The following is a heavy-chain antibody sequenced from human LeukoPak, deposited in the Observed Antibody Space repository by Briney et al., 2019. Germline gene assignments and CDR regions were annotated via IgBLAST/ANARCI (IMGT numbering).Heavy chain of an antibody. J-gene: IGHJ4*02. V-gene: IGHV4-34*01. CDR2: IDHRGTA. CDR1: GASYNAYY. CDR3: AVGITILGVAASFDS. Sequence: PSETLSLTCAVYGASYNAYYWSWIRQPPGKGLEWIGDIDHRGTATYNPSLKSRLTISADASKNQFSLKLNPVTDADTAVYYCAVGITILGVAASFDSWGQGNLVIVSS. D-gene: IGHD3-3*01.